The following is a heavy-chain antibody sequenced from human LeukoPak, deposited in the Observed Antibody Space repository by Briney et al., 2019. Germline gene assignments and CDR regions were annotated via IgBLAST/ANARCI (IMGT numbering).Heavy chain of an antibody. Sequence: ASAKVSCKASGYTFTSYYMHWVRQAPGQGLEWMGIINPSGGSTSYAQKFQGRVTMTRDTSTSTVYMELSSLRSEDTAVYYCARDRVSYALDYWGQGTLVTVSS. J-gene: IGHJ4*02. CDR2: INPSGGST. CDR1: GYTFTSYY. CDR3: ARDRVSYALDY. D-gene: IGHD2-2*01. V-gene: IGHV1-46*01.